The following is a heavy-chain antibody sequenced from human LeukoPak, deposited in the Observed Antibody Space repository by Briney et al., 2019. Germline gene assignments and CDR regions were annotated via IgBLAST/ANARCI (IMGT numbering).Heavy chain of an antibody. CDR1: GFTFSSYA. D-gene: IGHD5-18*01. V-gene: IGHV3-30-3*01. Sequence: GGSLRLSCAASGFTFSSYAMHWVRQAPGKGLEWVAGISYDGSNKYYADSVKGRFTISRDNSKNTLYLQMNSLRAEDTAVYYCARDGTWIQLWYFDYWGQGTLVTVSS. CDR3: ARDGTWIQLWYFDY. CDR2: ISYDGSNK. J-gene: IGHJ4*02.